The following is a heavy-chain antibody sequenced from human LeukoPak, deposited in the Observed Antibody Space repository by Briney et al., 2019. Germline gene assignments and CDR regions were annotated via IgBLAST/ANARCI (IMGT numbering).Heavy chain of an antibody. CDR3: ARDGCRSTSCYTFDH. J-gene: IGHJ4*02. CDR2: VTSSGST. Sequence: GGSLRLSCVASGFSFTNYAMRWVRQAPGKGLEWVSSVTSSGSTYYADSVKGRFTISRDNPKVTLYLQMNSLGAEDTAMYYCARDGCRSTSCYTFDHWGQGTLVTVSS. V-gene: IGHV3-23*01. D-gene: IGHD2-2*02. CDR1: GFSFTNYA.